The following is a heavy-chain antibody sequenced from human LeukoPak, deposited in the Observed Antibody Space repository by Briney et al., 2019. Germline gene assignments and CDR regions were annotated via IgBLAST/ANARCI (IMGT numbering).Heavy chain of an antibody. CDR2: ISETSDAI. J-gene: IGHJ5*02. D-gene: IGHD6-6*01. V-gene: IGHV3-48*04. CDR1: GFTFSSYT. Sequence: GGSLRLSCAGSGFTFSSYTMSWVGQAPGKGLECVSYISETSDAIEFADSVKGRFTISKDNAKNSLYLQMNSLGVEDTAVYYCARGTRQSSTFATWGQGTLVTVSS. CDR3: ARGTRQSSTFAT.